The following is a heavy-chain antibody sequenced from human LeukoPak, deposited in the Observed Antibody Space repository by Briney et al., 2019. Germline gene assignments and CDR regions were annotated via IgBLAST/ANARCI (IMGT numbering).Heavy chain of an antibody. Sequence: GGSLRLACAASGFTFSNYWMHWVRQAPGKGLVWVSRINSDARSTSYADSVKGRFTISRDNAKNTLYLQMNSLRAEDTAVYYCSRGADTGYSSDSWGQGTLVTVSS. CDR3: SRGADTGYSSDS. V-gene: IGHV3-74*01. J-gene: IGHJ5*02. CDR1: GFTFSNYW. CDR2: INSDARST. D-gene: IGHD6-19*01.